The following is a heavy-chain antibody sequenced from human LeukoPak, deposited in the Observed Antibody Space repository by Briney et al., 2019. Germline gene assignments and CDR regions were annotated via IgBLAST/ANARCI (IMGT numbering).Heavy chain of an antibody. D-gene: IGHD1-1*01. J-gene: IGHJ4*02. V-gene: IGHV1-46*01. CDR1: GYTFTRYS. Sequence: ASVKVSCKASGYTFTRYSIHWARHAPGQGLEWMGMINPSGDSTSSAQKFQGRVTMTRDTSTSTVYMELSSLISEDTAVYYCARDSLYNWKNPSVRGQGTLVTVSS. CDR3: ARDSLYNWKNPSV. CDR2: INPSGDST.